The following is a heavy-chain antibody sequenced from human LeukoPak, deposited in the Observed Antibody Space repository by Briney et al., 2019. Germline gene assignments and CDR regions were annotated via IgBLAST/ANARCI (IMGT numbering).Heavy chain of an antibody. CDR2: ISYDGTED. Sequence: PRGSLRLSCAGSGFTFSNYPIHWVRQPPGQGLEWVTVISYDGTEDYYADSVKGHFTISRDNSKNTVFLEMHSLRLEDTAVYYCARTEDCGGGTCFDLWGQGSLATVS. D-gene: IGHD2-21*01. CDR3: ARTEDCGGGTCFDL. J-gene: IGHJ4*02. CDR1: GFTFSNYP. V-gene: IGHV3-30*04.